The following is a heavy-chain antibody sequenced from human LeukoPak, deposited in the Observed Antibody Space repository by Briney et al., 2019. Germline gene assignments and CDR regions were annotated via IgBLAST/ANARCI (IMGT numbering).Heavy chain of an antibody. V-gene: IGHV3-21*01. CDR1: GFTFSSYS. J-gene: IGHJ4*02. D-gene: IGHD2-15*01. Sequence: GGSLRLSCAASGFTFSSYSMKWVRQAPGKGLEWVSSISTGSSYIHYADSVKGRFTISRDNAKNSLYLQMNSLRAEDTAVYYCARDYDFYCSGGSCYSPRLSDYWGQGTLVTVSS. CDR3: ARDYDFYCSGGSCYSPRLSDY. CDR2: ISTGSSYI.